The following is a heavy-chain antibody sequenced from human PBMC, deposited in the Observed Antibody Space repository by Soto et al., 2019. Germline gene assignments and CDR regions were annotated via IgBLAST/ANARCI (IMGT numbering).Heavy chain of an antibody. CDR1: GFTFSSYG. V-gene: IGHV3-33*01. J-gene: IGHJ6*02. Sequence: GGSLRLSCAASGFTFSSYGMHWVRQAPGKGLEWVAVIWYDGSNKYYADSVKGRFTISRDNSKNTLYLQMNSLKTEDTAVYYCTTAGGAVARYYYYGMDVWGQGTTVTVSS. D-gene: IGHD6-19*01. CDR3: TTAGGAVARYYYYGMDV. CDR2: IWYDGSNK.